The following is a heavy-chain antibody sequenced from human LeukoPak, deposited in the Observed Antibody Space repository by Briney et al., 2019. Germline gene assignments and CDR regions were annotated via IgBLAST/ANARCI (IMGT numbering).Heavy chain of an antibody. CDR3: TRSLRVRGVPDYMDV. D-gene: IGHD3-10*01. CDR1: GFTFSSYG. J-gene: IGHJ6*03. CDR2: IYKNAIT. V-gene: IGHV3-53*01. Sequence: GGSLRLSCAASGFTFSSYGMTWVRQAPGKGLEWVSVIYKNAITFHADTVKGRFTISRDNSKNTLYLQMNNLRADDTAVYYCTRSLRVRGVPDYMDVWGKGTTVTVS.